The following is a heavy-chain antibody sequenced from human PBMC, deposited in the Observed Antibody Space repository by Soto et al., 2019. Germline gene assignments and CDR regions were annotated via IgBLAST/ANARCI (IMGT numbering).Heavy chain of an antibody. CDR3: AHSPPTAMVLSFDY. CDR1: GFSLSTSGVG. V-gene: IGHV2-5*02. Sequence: QITLKESGPTLVKPTQTLTLTCTFSGFSLSTSGVGVGWIRQPPGKALEWLALIYWDDDKRYSPSLKSRLTITKDTSKTQVVLTMTNMDPVDTATYYCAHSPPTAMVLSFDYWGQGTLVTVSS. D-gene: IGHD5-18*01. CDR2: IYWDDDK. J-gene: IGHJ4*02.